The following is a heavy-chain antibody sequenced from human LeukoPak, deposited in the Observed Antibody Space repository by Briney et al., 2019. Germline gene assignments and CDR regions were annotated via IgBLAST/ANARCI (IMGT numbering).Heavy chain of an antibody. J-gene: IGHJ4*02. D-gene: IGHD3-10*01. CDR3: AKPHYGLGGSYFDF. Sequence: PGGSLRLSCAASGLTFSSYGMSWVRQAPGKGLEWVSGISGSGTNTYYADSVKGRFTISRDNSKNMLYLQMNSLRAEDTAIYYCAKPHYGLGGSYFDFWGQGTLVTVSS. CDR2: ISGSGTNT. CDR1: GLTFSSYG. V-gene: IGHV3-23*01.